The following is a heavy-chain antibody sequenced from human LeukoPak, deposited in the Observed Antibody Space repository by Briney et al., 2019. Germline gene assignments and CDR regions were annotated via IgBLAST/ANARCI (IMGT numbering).Heavy chain of an antibody. D-gene: IGHD6-19*01. CDR2: INHSGST. CDR3: ASKQWLVPYGY. J-gene: IGHJ4*02. Sequence: KTSETLSLTCAVYGGSFSGYYWSWIRQPPGKGLEWIGEINHSGSTNYNPSLKSRVTISVDTSKNQFSLKLSSVTAADTAVYYCASKQWLVPYGYWGQGTLVTVSS. CDR1: GGSFSGYY. V-gene: IGHV4-34*01.